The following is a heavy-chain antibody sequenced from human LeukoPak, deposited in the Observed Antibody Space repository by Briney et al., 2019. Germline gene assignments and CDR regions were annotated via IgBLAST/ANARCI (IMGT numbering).Heavy chain of an antibody. Sequence: SETLSLTCTVSGGSISSYYWSWIRQPPGKGLEWIGYIYTSGSTNYNPSLKSRVTISVDTSKNQFSLKLSSVTAADTAVYYCARSLTGYSYSDYWGQGTLVTVFS. V-gene: IGHV4-4*09. CDR2: IYTSGST. CDR3: ARSLTGYSYSDY. CDR1: GGSISSYY. J-gene: IGHJ4*02. D-gene: IGHD5-18*01.